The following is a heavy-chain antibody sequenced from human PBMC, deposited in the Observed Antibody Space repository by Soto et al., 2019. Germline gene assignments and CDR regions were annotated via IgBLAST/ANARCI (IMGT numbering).Heavy chain of an antibody. CDR3: ARRGIAAAGTGYYYYGVDV. V-gene: IGHV5-51*01. D-gene: IGHD6-13*01. Sequence: GETLKISCKGSGYSFTSYWIGWVRQMPGKGLEWMGIIYPGDSDTRYSPSFQGQVTISADKSISTAYLQWSSLKASDTAMYYCARRGIAAAGTGYYYYGVDVWGQGTTVTVSS. CDR1: GYSFTSYW. CDR2: IYPGDSDT. J-gene: IGHJ6*02.